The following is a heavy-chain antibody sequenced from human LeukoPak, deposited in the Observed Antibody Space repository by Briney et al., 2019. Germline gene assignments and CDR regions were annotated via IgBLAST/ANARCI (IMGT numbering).Heavy chain of an antibody. V-gene: IGHV3-15*01. Sequence: GGSLRLSCEASGSTFSNVWMNWVRQAPGKGLEWIGRIKTKTDGGTTEYAAPVKGRFTISRDDSKNTVCLQMNSLKTEDTALYYCVTRVKSTGDYWGQGTLVTVSS. J-gene: IGHJ4*02. D-gene: IGHD1-1*01. CDR2: IKTKTDGGTT. CDR1: GSTFSNVW. CDR3: VTRVKSTGDY.